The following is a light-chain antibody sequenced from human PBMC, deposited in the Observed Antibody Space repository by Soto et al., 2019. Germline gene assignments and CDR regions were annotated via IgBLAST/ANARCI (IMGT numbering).Light chain of an antibody. CDR1: QTVSKF. J-gene: IGKJ1*01. Sequence: DIQMTQSPSSLSASVGDRVTIACRASQTVSKFVNWYQQKPGEVPALLIFTTSTLYSGVPSRFSGSGSGTDFTLTINGLQPEDFATYYCQQTYTLPRTFAQGTKVDIK. CDR3: QQTYTLPRT. CDR2: TTS. V-gene: IGKV1-39*01.